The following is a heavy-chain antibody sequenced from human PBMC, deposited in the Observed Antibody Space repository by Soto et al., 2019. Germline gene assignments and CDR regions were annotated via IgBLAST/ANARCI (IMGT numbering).Heavy chain of an antibody. V-gene: IGHV4-59*01. CDR3: ARGRIKNGYCSGGSCPPLVY. CDR1: GGSISSYY. CDR2: IYYSGST. Sequence: SETLSLTCTVSGGSISSYYWSWIRQPPGKGLEWIGYIYYSGSTNYNPSLKSRVTISVDTSKNQFSLKLSSVTAADTAVYYCARGRIKNGYCSGGSCPPLVYWGQGTLVTVS. D-gene: IGHD2-15*01. J-gene: IGHJ4*02.